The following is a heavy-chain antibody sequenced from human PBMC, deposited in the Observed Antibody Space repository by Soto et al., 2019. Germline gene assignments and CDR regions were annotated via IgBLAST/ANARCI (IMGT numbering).Heavy chain of an antibody. CDR2: IGTAGDT. CDR1: GVTFSSCD. V-gene: IGHV3-13*01. J-gene: IGHJ5*02. D-gene: IGHD2-15*01. Sequence: PGGSLRLSWGASGVTFSSCDMHLVPQATGKGLEGVSAIGTAGDTYYPGSVKGRFTISRENAKNSLYLKMNSLRAGDTAVYYCARGVGYCSGGSCYSGPNWFDPWGQGTLVTVSS. CDR3: ARGVGYCSGGSCYSGPNWFDP.